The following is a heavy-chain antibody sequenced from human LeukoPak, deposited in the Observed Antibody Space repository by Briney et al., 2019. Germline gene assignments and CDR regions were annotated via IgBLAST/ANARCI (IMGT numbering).Heavy chain of an antibody. CDR2: ISSSSSYI. CDR1: GFTFSSYN. D-gene: IGHD5-12*01. CDR3: ARDDSGYDYPY. V-gene: IGHV3-21*01. J-gene: IGHJ4*02. Sequence: GGSLRLSCAASGFTFSSYNMNWVRQAPGKGLEWVSSISSSSSYIYYADSVKGRFTISRDNSKNTLYLQMNSLRAEDTAVYYCARDDSGYDYPYWGQGTLVTVSS.